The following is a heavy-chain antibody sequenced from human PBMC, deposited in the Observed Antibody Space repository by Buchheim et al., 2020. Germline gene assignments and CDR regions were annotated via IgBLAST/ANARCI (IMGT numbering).Heavy chain of an antibody. CDR3: ARDVSRYYYGSGSYANWFDP. V-gene: IGHV4-59*01. D-gene: IGHD3-10*01. J-gene: IGHJ5*02. Sequence: QVQLQESGPGLVKPSETLSLTCTVSGGSISSYYWSWIRQPPGKGLEWIGYIYYSGSTNYNPSLKRRVTISVDTSKHQFSLKLSSVTAADTAVYYCARDVSRYYYGSGSYANWFDPWGQGTL. CDR1: GGSISSYY. CDR2: IYYSGST.